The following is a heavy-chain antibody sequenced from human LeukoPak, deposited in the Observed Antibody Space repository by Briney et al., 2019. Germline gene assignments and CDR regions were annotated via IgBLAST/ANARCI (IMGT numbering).Heavy chain of an antibody. D-gene: IGHD3-16*01. CDR1: GFIFSNYG. V-gene: IGHV3-33*01. Sequence: GGSLRLSCAASGFIFSNYGMHWVRQAPGRGLGWVAVIWHDGSQKYYADSVKGRVTISRDNSRKTLYLQLNSLRAEDTAVYYFSREEGEGEVSGDYWGQGTLVTVSS. CDR3: SREEGEGEVSGDY. CDR2: IWHDGSQK. J-gene: IGHJ4*02.